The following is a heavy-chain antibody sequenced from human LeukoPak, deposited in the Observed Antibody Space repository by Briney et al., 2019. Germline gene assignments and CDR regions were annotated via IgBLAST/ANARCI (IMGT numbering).Heavy chain of an antibody. CDR3: ARDEMGVWEPFDY. V-gene: IGHV3-7*01. CDR2: IKQDGSEK. D-gene: IGHD1-26*01. Sequence: AGGSLTLSCAASGFTLSSYWMSWVRQAPGKGLEWVANIKQDGSEKYYVDSVKGRFTIPRDNAKNSLYLQMNSLRAEDTAVYYCARDEMGVWEPFDYWGQGTLVTVSS. CDR1: GFTLSSYW. J-gene: IGHJ4*02.